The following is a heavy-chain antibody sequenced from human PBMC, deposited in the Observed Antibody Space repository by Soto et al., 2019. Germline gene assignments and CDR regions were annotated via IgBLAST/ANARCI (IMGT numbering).Heavy chain of an antibody. CDR2: ISGSGGST. CDR1: GFTFSSYA. V-gene: IGHV3-23*01. Sequence: PRRSLSLSCAASGFTFSSYAISWVRQAPGKGLEWVSAISGSGGSTYYADSVKGRFTISRDNSKNTLYLQMNSLRAEDTAVYYCAKDYYGSGSYYKVFDYWGQGTLVTVSS. J-gene: IGHJ4*02. CDR3: AKDYYGSGSYYKVFDY. D-gene: IGHD3-10*01.